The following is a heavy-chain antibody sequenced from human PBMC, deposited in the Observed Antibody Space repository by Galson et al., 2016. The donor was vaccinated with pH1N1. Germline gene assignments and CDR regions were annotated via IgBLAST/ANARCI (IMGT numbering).Heavy chain of an antibody. CDR3: AKDLLTWESYRYGLET. V-gene: IGHV3-23*01. CDR2: IGGTGRST. CDR1: GFTFGTYA. J-gene: IGHJ5*02. Sequence: SLRLSCAASGFTFGTYAMSWVRQIPEKGLEWVATIGGTGRSTYYLDSVEGRFTISRDNSKNTLYLQMNTLRAEDTAVYYCAKDLLTWESYRYGLETWGRGSLVTVS. D-gene: IGHD3-16*02.